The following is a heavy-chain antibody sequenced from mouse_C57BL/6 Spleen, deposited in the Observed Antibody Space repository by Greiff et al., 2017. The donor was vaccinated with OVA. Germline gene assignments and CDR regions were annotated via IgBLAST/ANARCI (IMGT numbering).Heavy chain of an antibody. CDR3: VKAAFYDYDDGGVDY. D-gene: IGHD2-4*01. Sequence: EVQLVESGGGLVQPGASLRLSCAASGFTFTDYYMSWVRQPPGKAPEWLALIRNKANGYTTEYTASVKGRFTISRDNSQNILYLQMNTLRAEDSATYYCVKAAFYDYDDGGVDYWGQGTTLTVSS. CDR2: IRNKANGYTT. J-gene: IGHJ2*01. V-gene: IGHV7-4*01. CDR1: GFTFTDYY.